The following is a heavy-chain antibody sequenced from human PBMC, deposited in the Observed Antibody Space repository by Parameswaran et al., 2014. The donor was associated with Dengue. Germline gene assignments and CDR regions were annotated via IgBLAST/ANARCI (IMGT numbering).Heavy chain of an antibody. Sequence: WVRQAPGQGLEWMGKINPDGGSTSYAQNFEGRVTMTRDTSTSTVYMELNSLKSEDTAVYYCARGALFRTFDYWGQGTLVTVSS. CDR3: ARGALFRTFDY. CDR2: INPDGGST. V-gene: IGHV1-46*01. J-gene: IGHJ4*02. D-gene: IGHD3/OR15-3a*01.